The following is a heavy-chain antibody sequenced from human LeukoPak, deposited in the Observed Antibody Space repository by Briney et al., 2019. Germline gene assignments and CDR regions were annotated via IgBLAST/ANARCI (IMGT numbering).Heavy chain of an antibody. CDR2: IYTSGST. D-gene: IGHD6-19*01. CDR3: ARAGYSSGSTYFDY. V-gene: IGHV4-4*07. CDR1: GGSISSYY. J-gene: IGHJ4*02. Sequence: PSETLSLTCTVSGGSISSYYWSWIRQPAGKGLEWIGRIYTSGSTNYNPSLKSRVTMSVDTSKNQFSLRLSSVNAADTAVYFCARAGYSSGSTYFDYWGQGTQVTVSS.